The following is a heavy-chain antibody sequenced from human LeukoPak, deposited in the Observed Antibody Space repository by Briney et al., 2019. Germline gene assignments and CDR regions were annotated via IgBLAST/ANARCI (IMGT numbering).Heavy chain of an antibody. CDR2: IAVTPDGPAT. V-gene: IGHV3-15*04. D-gene: IGHD6-6*01. CDR1: GFTFNLAW. Sequence: GGSLRLSCAASGFTFNLAWMSWVRQTPGKGLQWVARIAVTPDGPATDYATPVRGRFTISRDDSRNMVYLQMSSLRSDDTAFYYCVWSSTWDKRFYLDQWGQGTLVTVSS. CDR3: VWSSTWDKRFYLDQ. J-gene: IGHJ4*02.